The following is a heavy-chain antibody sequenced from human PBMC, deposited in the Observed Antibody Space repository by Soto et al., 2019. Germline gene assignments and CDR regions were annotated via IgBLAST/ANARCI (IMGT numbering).Heavy chain of an antibody. CDR2: ISYDGSNK. J-gene: IGHJ4*02. V-gene: IGHV3-30*18. Sequence: PGLSLRLSCAASVFTFSSYGMHWVLPSPVKVLDCVAVISYDGSNKYYADSVKGRFTISRDNSKNTLYLQMNSLRAEDTAVYYCAKWTRRDYYDSSGYYSGLEYWGQGTLVTVSS. CDR3: AKWTRRDYYDSSGYYSGLEY. D-gene: IGHD3-22*01. CDR1: VFTFSSYG.